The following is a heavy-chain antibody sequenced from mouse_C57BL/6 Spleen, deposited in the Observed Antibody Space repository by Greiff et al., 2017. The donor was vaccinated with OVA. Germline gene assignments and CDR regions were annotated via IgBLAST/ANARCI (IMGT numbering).Heavy chain of an antibody. CDR2: IYPGDGDT. D-gene: IGHD1-1*01. Sequence: QVQLQQSGPELVKPGASVKISCKASGYAFSSSWMNWVKQRPGKGLEWIGRIYPGDGDTDYNGKFKGKATLTADKSSSTAYMQLSSLTSEDSAVYFCARGDGKDWGQGTTLTVSS. J-gene: IGHJ2*01. CDR3: ARGDGKD. V-gene: IGHV1-82*01. CDR1: GYAFSSSW.